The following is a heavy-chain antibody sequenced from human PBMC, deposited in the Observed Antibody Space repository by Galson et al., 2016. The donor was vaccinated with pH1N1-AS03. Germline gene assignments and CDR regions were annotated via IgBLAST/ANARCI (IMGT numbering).Heavy chain of an antibody. J-gene: IGHJ4*02. CDR2: IWYDGSNK. Sequence: SLRLSCAASGFTFRDYGFHWVRQAPGKGLGWVAVIWYDGSNKNYVDSVKGRFIVSRDNSNDTLYLQMNSLRAEDTAVYYCARDRPNYNVYLDHWGQGILVTVSS. D-gene: IGHD5-24*01. V-gene: IGHV3-33*01. CDR1: GFTFRDYG. CDR3: ARDRPNYNVYLDH.